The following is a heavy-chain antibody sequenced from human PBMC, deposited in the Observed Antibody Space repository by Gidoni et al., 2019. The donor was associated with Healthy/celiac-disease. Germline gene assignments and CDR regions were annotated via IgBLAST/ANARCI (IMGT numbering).Heavy chain of an antibody. CDR2: IKSKTDGGTT. D-gene: IGHD5-18*01. V-gene: IGHV3-15*01. Sequence: EVQLVESGGGLVKPGGSLRLSCAASGFTFSNAWMSWVRQAPGKGLEWVGRIKSKTDGGTTDYAAPVKGRFTISRDDSKNTLYLQMNSLKTEDTAVYYCTTDIFPSDENDSYGYDHYDYWGQGTLVTVSS. CDR1: GFTFSNAW. CDR3: TTDIFPSDENDSYGYDHYDY. J-gene: IGHJ4*02.